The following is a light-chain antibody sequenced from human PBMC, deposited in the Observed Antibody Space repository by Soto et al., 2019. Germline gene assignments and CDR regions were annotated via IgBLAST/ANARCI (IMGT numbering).Light chain of an antibody. CDR3: QQRSNWPST. CDR1: QSVSGY. Sequence: EIVLTQSPATLSLSPGNRATLSCRASQSVSGYLAWYQQKPGQAPRLLIYGASNRATCIPARFSGSGSGTDFPRTIASLEPEDFGVYYCQQRSNWPSTCGGGTEVEI. V-gene: IGKV3-11*01. J-gene: IGKJ4*01. CDR2: GAS.